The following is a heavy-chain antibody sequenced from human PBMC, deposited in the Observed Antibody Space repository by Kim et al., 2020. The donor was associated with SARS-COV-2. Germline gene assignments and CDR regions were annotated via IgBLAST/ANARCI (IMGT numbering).Heavy chain of an antibody. CDR3: AKASAYYDSSGYVDY. CDR1: GFTFSSYA. J-gene: IGHJ4*02. CDR2: ISGSGGST. D-gene: IGHD3-22*01. Sequence: GGSLRLSCAASGFTFSSYAMSWVRQAPGKGLEWVSAISGSGGSTYYADSVKGRFTISRDNSKNTLYLQMNSLRAEDTAVYYCAKASAYYDSSGYVDYWGQGTLVTVSS. V-gene: IGHV3-23*01.